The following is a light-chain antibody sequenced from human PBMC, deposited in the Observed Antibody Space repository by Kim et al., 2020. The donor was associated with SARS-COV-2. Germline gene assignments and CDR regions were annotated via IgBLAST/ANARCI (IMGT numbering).Light chain of an antibody. J-gene: IGLJ3*02. Sequence: QLVLTQSPSASASLGASVKLTCTLSSGHSSNAIAWHQQQPERGPRYLMKLNSDGSHSKGDGIPDRFSGSSSGAERYLTISSLQSEDEADYYCQTWGTGIHVFCVGTQLTVL. CDR1: SGHSSNA. CDR3: QTWGTGIHV. CDR2: LNSDGSH. V-gene: IGLV4-69*01.